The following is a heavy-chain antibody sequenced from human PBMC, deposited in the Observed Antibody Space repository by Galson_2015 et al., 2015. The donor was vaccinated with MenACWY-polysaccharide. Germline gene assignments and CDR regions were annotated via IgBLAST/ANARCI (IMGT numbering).Heavy chain of an antibody. CDR1: GDSVSSHSAA. V-gene: IGHV6-1*01. Sequence: CAISGDSVSSHSAAWNWIRQSPSRGLEWLGRTYYRSKWYNDYAVSVKSRITIKPDTSKNQFSLHLNSVSPEDTAVYYCARIVGGTRDYWGQGSLVTVSS. D-gene: IGHD1-26*01. CDR2: TYYRSKWYN. J-gene: IGHJ4*02. CDR3: ARIVGGTRDY.